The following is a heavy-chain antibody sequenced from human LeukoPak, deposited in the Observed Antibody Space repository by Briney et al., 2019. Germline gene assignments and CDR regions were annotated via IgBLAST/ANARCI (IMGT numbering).Heavy chain of an antibody. J-gene: IGHJ4*02. V-gene: IGHV4-4*07. CDR1: GGSTSNYS. CDR2: IHTSGST. Sequence: PSETLTLTCTASGGSTSNYSLTWLRQSAGKGLEWIGRIHTSGSTNYNPALKSRVSMSVDTSKNQFSLKLSSVTAADTAVYYCARDPEGHGYYFDYWGQGALVTVSS. CDR3: ARDPEGHGYYFDY. D-gene: IGHD3-3*01.